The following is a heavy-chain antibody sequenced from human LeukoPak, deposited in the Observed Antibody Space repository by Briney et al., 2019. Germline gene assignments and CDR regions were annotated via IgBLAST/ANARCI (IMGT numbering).Heavy chain of an antibody. CDR3: ARLVSAAVAAE. CDR1: GYSFTNFW. J-gene: IGHJ4*02. Sequence: GESLKFSCKGSGYSFTNFWIGWVRQMPGKGLEWMGIIYPGDSDTRYSPSLQGHVTISADKSISTAYLQWSSLKASDNAMYYCARLVSAAVAAEWGQGTLVTVSS. D-gene: IGHD6-19*01. CDR2: IYPGDSDT. V-gene: IGHV5-51*01.